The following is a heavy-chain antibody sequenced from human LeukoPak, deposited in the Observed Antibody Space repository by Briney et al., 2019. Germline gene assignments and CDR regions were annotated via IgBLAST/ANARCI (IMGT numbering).Heavy chain of an antibody. CDR1: GYSFTSYW. CDR3: ARHEDYGDYSGAFDI. D-gene: IGHD4-17*01. CDR2: IYPGDSDT. J-gene: IGHJ3*02. Sequence: GESLKISCKGSGYSFTSYWIGWVRQMPGKGLEWMGIIYPGDSDTRYGPSFQGQVTISADKSISTAYLQWSSLKASDTAMYYCARHEDYGDYSGAFDIWGQGTMVTVSS. V-gene: IGHV5-51*01.